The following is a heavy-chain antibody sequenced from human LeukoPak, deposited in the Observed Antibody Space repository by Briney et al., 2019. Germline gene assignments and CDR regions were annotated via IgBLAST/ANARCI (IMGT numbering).Heavy chain of an antibody. V-gene: IGHV4-59*02. D-gene: IGHD3-10*01. CDR2: IHYTGNT. Sequence: PSETLSLTCTVSGASVRGYYWSWIRQPPGKGLEWIGYIHYTGNTDYNPSLTSRVTMSVDTSKNQFSLMLTSVTAADTAVYYCAKGGAVSSKSITMIRGTRRYYYYMDVWGKGTTVTISS. CDR3: AKGGAVSSKSITMIRGTRRYYYYMDV. J-gene: IGHJ6*03. CDR1: GASVRGYY.